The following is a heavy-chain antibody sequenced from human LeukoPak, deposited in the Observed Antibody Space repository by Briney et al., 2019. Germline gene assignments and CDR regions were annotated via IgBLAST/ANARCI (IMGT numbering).Heavy chain of an antibody. V-gene: IGHV3-23*01. D-gene: IGHD3-9*01. CDR1: GFTFSSYA. J-gene: IGHJ4*02. Sequence: GASLRLSCAASGFTFSSYAVSWVRQAPGKGLEWVSAISGSGGSTYYADSVKGRFTISRDNSKNTLYLQMNSLRAEDTAVYYCAKAAEGYFDWLLRRVPYFDYWGQGTLVTVSS. CDR3: AKAAEGYFDWLLRRVPYFDY. CDR2: ISGSGGST.